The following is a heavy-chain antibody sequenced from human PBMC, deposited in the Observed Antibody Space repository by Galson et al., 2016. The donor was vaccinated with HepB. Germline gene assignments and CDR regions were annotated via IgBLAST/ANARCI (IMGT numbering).Heavy chain of an antibody. CDR1: GFRLNGYS. CDR2: ISSRGTAI. J-gene: IGHJ4*02. Sequence: SLRLSCAASGFRLNGYSVNWVRQAPGKGLEWLSYISSRGTAIYYVESAMGRFTISRDKAKNSVYLQMNSLRGDDTAVYYCARSVAKWEPLEYWGQGTLVSVSS. CDR3: ARSVAKWEPLEY. D-gene: IGHD1-26*01. V-gene: IGHV3-48*03.